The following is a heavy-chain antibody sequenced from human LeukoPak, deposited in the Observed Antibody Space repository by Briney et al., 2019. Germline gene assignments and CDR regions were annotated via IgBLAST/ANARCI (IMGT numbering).Heavy chain of an antibody. CDR3: ASLPSHYYDSSGHDY. D-gene: IGHD3-22*01. Sequence: SETLSLTCAVYGGSFSGYYWSWIRQPPGKGLEWIGEINHSGSTNYNPSLKSRVTISVDTSKNQFSLKPSSVTAADTAVYYCASLPSHYYDSSGHDYWGQGTLVTVSS. CDR1: GGSFSGYY. J-gene: IGHJ4*02. V-gene: IGHV4-34*01. CDR2: INHSGST.